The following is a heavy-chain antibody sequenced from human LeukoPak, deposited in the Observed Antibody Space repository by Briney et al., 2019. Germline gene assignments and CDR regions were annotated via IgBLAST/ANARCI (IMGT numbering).Heavy chain of an antibody. CDR1: GGTFSSYA. V-gene: IGHV1-69*05. D-gene: IGHD1-7*01. CDR2: IIPIFGTA. CDR3: ARGSFSGTTIDY. J-gene: IGHJ4*02. Sequence: SVTVSCKASGGTFSSYAISWVRQAPGQGLEWMGGIIPIFGTANYAQKFQGRVTITTDESTSTAYMELSSLRSEDTAVYYCARGSFSGTTIDYWGQGTLVTVSS.